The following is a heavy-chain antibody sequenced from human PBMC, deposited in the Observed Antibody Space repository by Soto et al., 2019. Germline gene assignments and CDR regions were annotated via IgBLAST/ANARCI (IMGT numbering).Heavy chain of an antibody. Sequence: VQLVESGGGVVQPGRSLRLSCAASGFTFSDYAMHWVRQAPGKGLEWVAVVSHDGRNTHYADSVKGRFTSSRDSSQTTVSLEMSRLRAEDTAVYYCAKGGRQWLVTSDFTSWGQGALVTVSS. V-gene: IGHV3-30*18. CDR3: AKGGRQWLVTSDFTS. CDR1: GFTFSDYA. CDR2: VSHDGRNT. D-gene: IGHD6-19*01. J-gene: IGHJ4*02.